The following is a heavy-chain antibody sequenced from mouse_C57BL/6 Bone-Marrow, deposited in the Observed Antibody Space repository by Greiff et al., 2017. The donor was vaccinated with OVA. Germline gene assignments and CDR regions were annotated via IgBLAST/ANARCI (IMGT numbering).Heavy chain of an antibody. CDR2: ISDGGSYT. Sequence: EVKLVESGGGLVKPGGSLKLSCAASGFTFSSYAMFWVRQTPEKRLEWVATISDGGSYTYYPDNVKGRFTISRDNAKNNLYLQMSHLKSEDTAMYYCARDTGSSFYWGQGTLVTVSA. CDR3: ARDTGSSFY. CDR1: GFTFSSYA. V-gene: IGHV5-4*01. D-gene: IGHD1-1*01. J-gene: IGHJ3*01.